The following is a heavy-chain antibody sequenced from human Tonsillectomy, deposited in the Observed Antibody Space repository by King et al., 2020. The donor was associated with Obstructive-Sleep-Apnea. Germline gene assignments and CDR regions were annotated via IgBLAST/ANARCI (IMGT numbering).Heavy chain of an antibody. Sequence: QLVQSGAEVKKPGASVKVSCKASGYTFSGYYMHWVRQAPGQGLEWMGWINPNSGGTNYAQKFQGRVTMTRDTSINTAYMELSRLRSDATAMYYCARENTHTTGWSNGPDGNDFWGQGTLVTVSS. D-gene: IGHD6-19*01. CDR3: ARENTHTTGWSNGPDGNDF. J-gene: IGHJ4*02. CDR2: INPNSGGT. V-gene: IGHV1-2*02. CDR1: GYTFSGYY.